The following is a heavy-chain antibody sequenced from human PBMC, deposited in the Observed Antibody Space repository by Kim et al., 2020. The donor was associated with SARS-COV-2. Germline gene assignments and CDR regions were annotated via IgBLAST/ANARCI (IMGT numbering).Heavy chain of an antibody. J-gene: IGHJ4*02. D-gene: IGHD6-19*01. CDR3: ARAIAVAGTIPPDY. CDR2: ISAYNGNT. CDR1: GYTFTSYG. V-gene: IGHV1-18*01. Sequence: ASVKVSCKASGYTFTSYGISWVRQAPGQGLEWMGWISAYNGNTNYAQKLQGRVTMTTDTSTSTAYMELRSLRSDDTAVYYCARAIAVAGTIPPDYWGQGTLVHVSS.